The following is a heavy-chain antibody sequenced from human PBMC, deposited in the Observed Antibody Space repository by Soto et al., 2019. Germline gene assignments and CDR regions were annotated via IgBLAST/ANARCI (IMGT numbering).Heavy chain of an antibody. J-gene: IGHJ6*02. CDR2: INPNSGGT. D-gene: IGHD6-13*01. CDR1: GYTFTGYY. CDR3: ARVQLDFLYYYSGMDV. Sequence: ASVKVSCKASGYTFTGYYMHWVRQAPGQGLEWMGWINPNSGGTNYAQKFQGRVTMTRDTSISTAYMELSRLRSDDTAVYYCARVQLDFLYYYSGMDVWGQGTTVTVSS. V-gene: IGHV1-2*02.